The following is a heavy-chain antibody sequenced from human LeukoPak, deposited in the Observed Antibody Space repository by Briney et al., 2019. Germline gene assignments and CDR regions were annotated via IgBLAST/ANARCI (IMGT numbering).Heavy chain of an antibody. CDR3: AGECGEEKFVY. V-gene: IGHV4-4*07. CDR1: GGSTSRHS. D-gene: IGHD4-17*01. Sequence: SETLSLTRTVSGGSTSRHSWSWIRQPAWRGLEWIGRVYTSGSTNYNPSLKSRVTMSVDKNQFSLNLSSVRAADTAVYYCAGECGEEKFVYWGQGTLVTVSS. CDR2: VYTSGST. J-gene: IGHJ4*02.